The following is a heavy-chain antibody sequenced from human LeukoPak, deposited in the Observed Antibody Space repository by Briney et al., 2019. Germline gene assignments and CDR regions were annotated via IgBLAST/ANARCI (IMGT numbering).Heavy chain of an antibody. CDR1: GFTFSSYS. V-gene: IGHV3-21*01. J-gene: IGHJ6*03. Sequence: GGSLRLSCAASGFTFSSYSMNWVRQAPGKGLEWVSSISSSSSYIYYADSVKGRFTISRDNAKNSLYLQMNSLRAEDTAVYHCARGPEGYCSSTSCYRGPKDYYYYMDVWGKGTTVTVSS. CDR3: ARGPEGYCSSTSCYRGPKDYYYYMDV. D-gene: IGHD2-2*02. CDR2: ISSSSSYI.